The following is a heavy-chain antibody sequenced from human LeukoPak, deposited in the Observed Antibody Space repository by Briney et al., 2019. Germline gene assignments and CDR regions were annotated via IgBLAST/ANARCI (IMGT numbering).Heavy chain of an antibody. CDR1: GGSFSGYY. J-gene: IGHJ4*02. CDR3: ARGLWFGELSTDYFDY. V-gene: IGHV4-34*01. CDR2: INHSGST. D-gene: IGHD3-10*01. Sequence: SETLSLTCAVYGGSFSGYYWSWIRQPPGKGLEWIGEINHSGSTNYNPPLKSRVTISVDTSKNQFSLKLSSVTAADTAVYYCARGLWFGELSTDYFDYWGQGTLVTVSS.